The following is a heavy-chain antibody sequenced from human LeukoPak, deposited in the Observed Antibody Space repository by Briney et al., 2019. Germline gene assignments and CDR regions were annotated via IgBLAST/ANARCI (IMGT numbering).Heavy chain of an antibody. Sequence: ASVKVSCKASGYTFTSYDINWVRQATGQGLEWMGWMNPNSGNTGYAQKFQGRVTITRNTSISTAYMELSSLRSEDTAVYYCARVPRYYDFWSGSLFDYWGQGTLVTVSS. CDR1: GYTFTSYD. CDR3: ARVPRYYDFWSGSLFDY. CDR2: MNPNSGNT. D-gene: IGHD3-3*01. V-gene: IGHV1-8*03. J-gene: IGHJ4*02.